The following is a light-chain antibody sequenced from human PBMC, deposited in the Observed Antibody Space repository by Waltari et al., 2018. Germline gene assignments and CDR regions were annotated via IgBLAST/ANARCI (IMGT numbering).Light chain of an antibody. CDR1: SSDVGGYNY. V-gene: IGLV2-14*01. CDR2: DVS. J-gene: IGLJ3*02. CDR3: SSYTSSSTPRV. Sequence: QSALTQPASVSGSPGQSLTIPCTGTSSDVGGYNYASWYQQHPGQAPKLMSYDVSNRPSGVSNRFSGSKSGNTASLTISGLQAEDEADYYCSSYTSSSTPRVFGGGTKLTVL.